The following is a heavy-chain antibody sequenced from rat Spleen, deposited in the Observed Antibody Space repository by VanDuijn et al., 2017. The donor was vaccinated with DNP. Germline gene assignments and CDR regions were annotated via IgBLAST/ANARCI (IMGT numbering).Heavy chain of an antibody. J-gene: IGHJ4*01. CDR3: ARGDYDGSYYSYYFDY. CDR1: GFSLTSYP. CDR2: IWTGGST. D-gene: IGHD1-12*02. Sequence: QVQLKESGPGLVQPSQTLSLACTVSGFSLTSYPVHWVRQPSGKGLEWMGLIWTGGSTEYNSALKSRLSISRDTSKSQVFLKMNSLQTEDTATYYCARGDYDGSYYSYYFDYWGQGASVTVSS. V-gene: IGHV2-43*01.